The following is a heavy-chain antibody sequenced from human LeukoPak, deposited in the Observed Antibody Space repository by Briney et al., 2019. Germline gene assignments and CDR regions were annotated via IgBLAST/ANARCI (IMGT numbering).Heavy chain of an antibody. J-gene: IGHJ4*02. V-gene: IGHV4-31*03. CDR1: GGSISSSSYY. CDR2: IYYSGST. CDR3: ARDGGYPY. Sequence: SETLSLTCTVSGGSISSSSYYWGWIRQHPGKGLEWIGYIYYSGSTYYNPSLKSRVTISVDTSKNQFSLKLSSVTAADTAVYYCARDGGYPYWGQGTLVTVSS. D-gene: IGHD3-16*01.